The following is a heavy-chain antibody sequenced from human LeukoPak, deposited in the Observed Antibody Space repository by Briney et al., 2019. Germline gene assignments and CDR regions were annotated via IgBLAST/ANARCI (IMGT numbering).Heavy chain of an antibody. CDR1: GFTVSSNY. V-gene: IGHV3-66*01. Sequence: HAGGSLRLSCVASGFTVSSNYMSWVRQAPGKGLEWVSVIYSGGSTYYADSVKGRFTISRDNSKNTLYLQMNSLRAEDTAVYYCARDQEGDPGGAFDIWGQGTMVTVSS. CDR2: IYSGGST. D-gene: IGHD3-16*01. J-gene: IGHJ3*02. CDR3: ARDQEGDPGGAFDI.